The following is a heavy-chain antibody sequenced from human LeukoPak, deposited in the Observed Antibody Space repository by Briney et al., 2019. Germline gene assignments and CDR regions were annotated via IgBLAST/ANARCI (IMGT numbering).Heavy chain of an antibody. J-gene: IGHJ4*02. D-gene: IGHD5-12*01. Sequence: GGSLRLSCAASGFTFSSYAMSWVRQAPGKGLEWVSAISGSGGSTYYADSVKGRFTISRDNSKNTLYLQMNSLRAEDTAVYYCAKDVIYPRGGYSGHYFDYWGQGTLVTVSS. CDR3: AKDVIYPRGGYSGHYFDY. CDR2: ISGSGGST. CDR1: GFTFSSYA. V-gene: IGHV3-23*01.